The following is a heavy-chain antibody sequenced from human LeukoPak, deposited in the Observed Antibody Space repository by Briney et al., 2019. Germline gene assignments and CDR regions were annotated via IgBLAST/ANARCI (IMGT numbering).Heavy chain of an antibody. CDR2: INPNSGGT. CDR1: GYTFTGYY. Sequence: ASVKVSCKASGYTFTGYYMHWVRQAPGQGLEWMGWINPNSGGTNYAQKFQGRVTMTRDASISTAYMELSRLRSDDTAVYYCARDSAADTAMVTGDWDQGTLVTVSS. D-gene: IGHD5-18*01. J-gene: IGHJ4*02. CDR3: ARDSAADTAMVTGD. V-gene: IGHV1-2*02.